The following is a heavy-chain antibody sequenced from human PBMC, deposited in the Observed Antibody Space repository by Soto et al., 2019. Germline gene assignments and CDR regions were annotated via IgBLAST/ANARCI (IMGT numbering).Heavy chain of an antibody. J-gene: IGHJ4*02. V-gene: IGHV3-21*06. Sequence: GGSLRLSCAASGFTFSAYTMNWVRQAPGKGLEWVSSINGRGNYIYHADSVKGRFTISRDNAKNSLYLQMNSLRAEDTAVYFCAREDGIEGATSAFDYWGRGALVTVSS. D-gene: IGHD1-26*01. CDR3: AREDGIEGATSAFDY. CDR2: INGRGNYI. CDR1: GFTFSAYT.